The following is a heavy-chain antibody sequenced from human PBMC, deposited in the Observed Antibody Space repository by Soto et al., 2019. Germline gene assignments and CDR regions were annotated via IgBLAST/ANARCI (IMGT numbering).Heavy chain of an antibody. CDR2: INPNSGGT. D-gene: IGHD2-15*01. V-gene: IGHV1-2*04. CDR1: GYTFTGYY. J-gene: IGHJ3*02. Sequence: ASVKVSCKASGYTFTGYYMHWVRQAPGQGLEWMGWINPNSGGTNYAQKFQGWVTMTRDTSISTAYMELSRLRSDDTAVYYCARGAAKGRYAFDIWGQGTMVTV. CDR3: ARGAAKGRYAFDI.